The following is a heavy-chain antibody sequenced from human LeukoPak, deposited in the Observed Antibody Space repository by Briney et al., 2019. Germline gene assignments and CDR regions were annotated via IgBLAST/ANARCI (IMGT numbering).Heavy chain of an antibody. CDR3: AKGTAQYYYDSSGYCYHY. Sequence: GGSLRLSCAASGFTFSSYAMSWVRQAPGKGLEWVSAISGSGGSTYYADSVKGRFTISRDNSKNTLYLQMNSLRAEDTAVYYCAKGTAQYYYDSSGYCYHYWGQGTLVTVSS. CDR2: ISGSGGST. CDR1: GFTFSSYA. D-gene: IGHD3-22*01. V-gene: IGHV3-23*01. J-gene: IGHJ4*02.